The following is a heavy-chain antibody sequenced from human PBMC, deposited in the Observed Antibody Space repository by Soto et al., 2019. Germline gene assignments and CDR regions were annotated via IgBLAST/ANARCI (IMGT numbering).Heavy chain of an antibody. CDR3: ARGFGGSSSLWDASCFDY. J-gene: IGHJ4*02. Sequence: GGSLRLSCAASGFTFSSYGMHWVRQAPGKGLEWVAVIWYDGSNKYYADSVKGRFTISRDNSKNTLYLQMNSLRAEDTAVYYCARGFGGSSSLWDASCFDYWGQGTLVTVSS. D-gene: IGHD6-13*01. CDR1: GFTFSSYG. CDR2: IWYDGSNK. V-gene: IGHV3-33*01.